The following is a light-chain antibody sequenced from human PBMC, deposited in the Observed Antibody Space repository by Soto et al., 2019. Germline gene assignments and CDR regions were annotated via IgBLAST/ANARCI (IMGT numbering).Light chain of an antibody. V-gene: IGLV2-23*02. Sequence: QSALTQPASVSGSPGQSITISCTGTSSDVGRYNLVSWYQQHPGKAPKLIIYEVSKWPSGVSNRFSGSKSGNTAALTISGLQAEAEADYYCGSYAVSIPYLVFGGGTKVTV. CDR2: EVS. CDR1: SSDVGRYNL. CDR3: GSYAVSIPYLV. J-gene: IGLJ2*01.